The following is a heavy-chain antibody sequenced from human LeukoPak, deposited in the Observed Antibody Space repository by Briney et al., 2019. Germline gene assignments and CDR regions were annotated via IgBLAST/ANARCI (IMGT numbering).Heavy chain of an antibody. V-gene: IGHV3-23*01. CDR3: AKFRVPGYSSGWYRGDAFDI. D-gene: IGHD6-19*01. Sequence: PGGSLRLSCAASGFTFSSYAMSWVRQAPGKGLEWVSAISGSGGSTYYADSVKGRFTISRDNSKNTLYVQMSSLRAEDTAVYYCAKFRVPGYSSGWYRGDAFDIWGQGTMVTASS. CDR1: GFTFSSYA. J-gene: IGHJ3*02. CDR2: ISGSGGST.